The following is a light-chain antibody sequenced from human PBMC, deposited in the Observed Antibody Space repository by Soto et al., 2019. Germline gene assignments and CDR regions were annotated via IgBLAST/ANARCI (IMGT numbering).Light chain of an antibody. Sequence: EIVMTQSPATLSVSPGERATLSCSASQSVSRNLAWYQQKPGQAPRLLIYGASTRATGIPARFSGSGSGTEFTLTISSLQYEDFAVYYCQQYNNWHPWTFGQGTKVDIK. CDR1: QSVSRN. CDR2: GAS. V-gene: IGKV3-15*01. CDR3: QQYNNWHPWT. J-gene: IGKJ1*01.